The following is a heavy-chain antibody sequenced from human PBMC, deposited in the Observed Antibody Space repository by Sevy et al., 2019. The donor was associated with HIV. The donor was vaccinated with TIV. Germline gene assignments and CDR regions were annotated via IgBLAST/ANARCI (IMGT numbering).Heavy chain of an antibody. V-gene: IGHV1-8*02. CDR2: MSPKSGST. Sequence: ASVKVSCKASGDTFSTYDINWVRQAPGQGLEWMGWMSPKSGSTGFAQKFQGRLTMTRDTSINTAYMELSSLRSEDTAVYYWASGGSGDVWNYGYYYYGMDVWGQGPTVTVSS. D-gene: IGHD3-3*01. CDR3: ASGGSGDVWNYGYYYYGMDV. CDR1: GDTFSTYD. J-gene: IGHJ6*02.